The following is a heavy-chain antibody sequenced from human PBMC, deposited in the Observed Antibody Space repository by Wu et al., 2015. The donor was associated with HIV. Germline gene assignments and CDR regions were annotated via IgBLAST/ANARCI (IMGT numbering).Heavy chain of an antibody. V-gene: IGHV1-2*02. CDR3: ARVMSWRWLQLNDAFDI. J-gene: IGHJ3*02. D-gene: IGHD5-24*01. CDR2: INPNSGGT. Sequence: QVQLVQSGAEVKKPGASVKVSCKASGYTFTGYYMHWVRQAPGQGLEWMGWINPNSGGTNYAQKFQGRVTMTRDTSISTAYMELSRLRSDDTAVYYCARVMSWRWLQLNDAFDIWGQGTMVTVSS. CDR1: GYTFTGYY.